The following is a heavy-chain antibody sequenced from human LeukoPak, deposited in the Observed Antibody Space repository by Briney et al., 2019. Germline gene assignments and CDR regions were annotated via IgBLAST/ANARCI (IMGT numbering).Heavy chain of an antibody. D-gene: IGHD5-18*01. CDR1: GFTFSSYA. Sequence: GGSLSLSCAASGFTFSSYAMSWVRQAPGKGLEWVSAISGSGGSTYYADSVKGRFTIFRDNSKNTLYLQMNSLRAEDTAVYYCAKDLPVDTAIPYYFDYWGQGTLVTVSS. CDR2: ISGSGGST. CDR3: AKDLPVDTAIPYYFDY. V-gene: IGHV3-23*01. J-gene: IGHJ4*02.